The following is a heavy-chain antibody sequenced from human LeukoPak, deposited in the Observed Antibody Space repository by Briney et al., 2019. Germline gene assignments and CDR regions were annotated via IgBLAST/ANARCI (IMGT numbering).Heavy chain of an antibody. CDR1: GYSISSNNW. J-gene: IGHJ3*02. Sequence: SETLSLTCAVSGYSISSNNWWAWIRQPPGKGLEGIGYIYYSGNTYYNPYNPSLTSRVTMSVDTSKNQFSLKLDSVTEIDTAMYYCARNQAVAANRGAFDIWGQGTMVTVSS. CDR3: ARNQAVAANRGAFDI. V-gene: IGHV4-28*01. D-gene: IGHD6-19*01. CDR2: IYYSGNT.